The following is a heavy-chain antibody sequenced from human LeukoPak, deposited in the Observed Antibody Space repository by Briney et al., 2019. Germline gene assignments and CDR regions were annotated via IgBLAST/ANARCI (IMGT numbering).Heavy chain of an antibody. CDR3: ARSIYYGSMHYGMDV. CDR2: IYNSGST. J-gene: IGHJ6*02. V-gene: IGHV4-4*02. D-gene: IGHD3-10*01. Sequence: SETLSLTCAVSGGSISSSNWWSWVRQPPGKGLEWIGEIYNSGSTNYNPSLKSRVTISVDKSKNQFSLKLSSVTAADTAVYYCARSIYYGSMHYGMDVWGQGTTVTVSS. CDR1: GGSISSSNW.